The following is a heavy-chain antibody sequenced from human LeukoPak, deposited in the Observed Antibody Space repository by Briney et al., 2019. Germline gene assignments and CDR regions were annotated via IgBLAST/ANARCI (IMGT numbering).Heavy chain of an antibody. CDR3: ARIIKAIGFDY. Sequence: SETLSLTCTVSGYSISSGYYWGWIRQPPGKGLEWIGSIYYSGSTYYNPSLKSRVTISVDTSKNQFSLKLSSVTAADTAVYYCARIIKAIGFDYWGQGTLVTVSS. CDR1: GYSISSGYY. V-gene: IGHV4-38-2*02. J-gene: IGHJ4*02. D-gene: IGHD3-10*01. CDR2: IYYSGST.